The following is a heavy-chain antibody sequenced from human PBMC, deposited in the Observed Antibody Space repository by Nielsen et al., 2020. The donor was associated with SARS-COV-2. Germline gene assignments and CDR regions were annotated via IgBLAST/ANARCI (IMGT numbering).Heavy chain of an antibody. CDR3: TRRVAGGTMDV. Sequence: GESLKISCAASGFTFSNFAMNWVRQAPGKGLEWVSTIGVSGGVTYYADSLKGRFTISRDNSKNTLYLQMNSLGADDTAIYYCTRRVAGGTMDVWGQGTTVTVSS. CDR2: IGVSGGVT. D-gene: IGHD6-19*01. CDR1: GFTFSNFA. V-gene: IGHV3-23*01. J-gene: IGHJ6*02.